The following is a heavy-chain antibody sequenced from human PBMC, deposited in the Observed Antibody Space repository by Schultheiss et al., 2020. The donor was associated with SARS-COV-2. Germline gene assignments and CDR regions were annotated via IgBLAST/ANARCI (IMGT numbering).Heavy chain of an antibody. CDR2: IYYSGST. J-gene: IGHJ4*02. CDR3: ARFYCTNGVCYFDY. Sequence: SETLSLTCTVSGGSISSYYWSWIRQPPGKGLEWIGYIYYSGSTNYNPCLKSRVTISVDTSKNQFSLKLSSVTAADTAVYYCARFYCTNGVCYFDYWGQGTLVTVSS. V-gene: IGHV4-59*01. D-gene: IGHD2-8*01. CDR1: GGSISSYY.